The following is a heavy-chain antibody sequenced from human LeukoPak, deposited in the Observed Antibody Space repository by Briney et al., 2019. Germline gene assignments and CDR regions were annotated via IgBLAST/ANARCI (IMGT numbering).Heavy chain of an antibody. V-gene: IGHV3-30*02. CDR2: IRNDGTDR. CDR1: GVTFIRYG. D-gene: IGHD2-8*01. CDR3: ARGVLRGLDYFYMDV. J-gene: IGHJ6*03. Sequence: PGGSLRVSCTASGVTFIRYGMHWVRQAPGKGLGWVAFIRNDGTDRYYADSVQGRFTISRDSSKNTLFLQMKSLRADDTAVYYCARGVLRGLDYFYMDVWGNGTTVTVSS.